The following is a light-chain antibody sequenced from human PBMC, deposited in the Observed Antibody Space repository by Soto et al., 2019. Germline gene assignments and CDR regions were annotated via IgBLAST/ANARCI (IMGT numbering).Light chain of an antibody. CDR2: EAS. V-gene: IGKV1-5*03. CDR1: QCISNW. CDR3: QQYKSYWT. Sequence: DIQMTQSPSTLSASVGDRVTITCRASQCISNWLAWYQQKPGKAPKLLIYEASSLESGVPSRFSGSGSGTEFTLTISSLQPDDFATYYCQQYKSYWTFGQGTKVEIK. J-gene: IGKJ1*01.